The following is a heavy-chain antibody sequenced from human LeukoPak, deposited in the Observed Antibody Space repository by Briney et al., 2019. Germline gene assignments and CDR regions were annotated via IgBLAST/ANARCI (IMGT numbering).Heavy chain of an antibody. Sequence: ASVKVSCKASGYTFTSYDLNWVRQATGQGLEWMGWVNPNSGNTGYAQKFQGRVTMTMDPSISTVYMELSSLRSEDTAVYYCARRSDDYDSSAYYHWGQGTLVTVFS. V-gene: IGHV1-8*01. CDR3: ARRSDDYDSSAYYH. J-gene: IGHJ4*02. CDR2: VNPNSGNT. D-gene: IGHD3-22*01. CDR1: GYTFTSYD.